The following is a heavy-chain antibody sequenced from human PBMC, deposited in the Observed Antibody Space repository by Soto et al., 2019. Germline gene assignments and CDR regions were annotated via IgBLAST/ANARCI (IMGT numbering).Heavy chain of an antibody. D-gene: IGHD1-1*01. CDR1: GGSFRREA. J-gene: IGHJ3*01. V-gene: IGHV1-69*05. CDR2: ILPIFGTA. CDR3: XXXXXXGGNSDAFDV. Sequence: QVQLVQSGAEVKKPGSSVKVSCKASGGSFRREAINWVRQAPGQGPEWMGGILPIFGTADYAQKFQGRVXXXXXXXXXXXXXXXXXXXXXXXXXXXXXXXXXXGGNSDAFDVWGQGTMVIVSS.